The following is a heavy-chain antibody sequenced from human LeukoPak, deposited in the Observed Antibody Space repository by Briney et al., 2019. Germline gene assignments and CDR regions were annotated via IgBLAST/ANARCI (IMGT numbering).Heavy chain of an antibody. CDR2: IYTSGST. V-gene: IGHV4-4*07. D-gene: IGHD2-2*01. CDR1: GGSISSYY. J-gene: IGHJ6*03. Sequence: SETLSLTCTVSGGSISSYYWSWIRQPAGKGLEWIGRIYTSGSTNYNPSLKSRVTMSVDTSKNQFSLKLSSVTAADTAVHYCAREGYCSSTSCYLLDYYYYYMDVWGKGTTVTVSS. CDR3: AREGYCSSTSCYLLDYYYYYMDV.